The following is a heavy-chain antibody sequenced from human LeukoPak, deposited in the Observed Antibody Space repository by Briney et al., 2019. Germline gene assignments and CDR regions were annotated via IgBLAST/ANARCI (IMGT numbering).Heavy chain of an antibody. D-gene: IGHD3-16*02. J-gene: IGHJ5*02. CDR1: GFTFSDYY. CDR3: ARDADDYVWGSYRPNWFDP. CDR2: ISSSGSTI. Sequence: GGSLRLSCAASGFTFSDYYMSWIRQAPGKGLEWVSYISSSGSTIYYADSVKGRFTISRDNAKNSLYPQMNSLRAEDTAVYYCARDADDYVWGSYRPNWFDPWGQGTLVTVSS. V-gene: IGHV3-11*01.